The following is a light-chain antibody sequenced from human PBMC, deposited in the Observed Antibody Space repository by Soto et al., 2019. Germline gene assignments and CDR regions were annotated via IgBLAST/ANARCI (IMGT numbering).Light chain of an antibody. J-gene: IGLJ1*01. CDR2: EVR. CDR3: SSYTTSSTYV. Sequence: QSALTQPASVSGSLGQSITISCTGTSSDVGASNYVSWYQQHPGKAPKLMIYEVRNRPSGVSNRFSGSKSGNTASLIISGLQAEDEADYYCSSYTTSSTYVFGTGTKVTVL. CDR1: SSDVGASNY. V-gene: IGLV2-14*01.